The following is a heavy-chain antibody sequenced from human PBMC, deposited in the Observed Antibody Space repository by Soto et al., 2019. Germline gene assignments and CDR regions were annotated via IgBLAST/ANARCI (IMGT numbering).Heavy chain of an antibody. Sequence: QVQLQQWGAGLLKPSETLSLNCAVYGGSFSGYDWRWIRRPPGKGRAWIGEIHHSGSTNYNPSLKGRVTISVDTSKNQFSLKLSSVTAADTAVYYCARALYASYYDCWSGTLDVWGQGTTVTVSS. J-gene: IGHJ6*02. CDR1: GGSFSGYD. CDR2: IHHSGST. CDR3: ARALYASYYDCWSGTLDV. V-gene: IGHV4-34*01. D-gene: IGHD3-3*01.